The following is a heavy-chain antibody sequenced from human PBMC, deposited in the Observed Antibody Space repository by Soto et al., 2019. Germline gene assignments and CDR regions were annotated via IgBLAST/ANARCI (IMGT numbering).Heavy chain of an antibody. V-gene: IGHV4-31*03. CDR1: GCSISSGVYY. Sequence: PSDTLSLTSTFSGCSISSGVYYLSWIRQHPGKGLEWIGYIYYSGSTYYNPSLKSRVTISVDTSKNQFSLKLSSVTAADTAVYYCARDPHPSGSRDENYFDYWGQGTLVTVSS. CDR2: IYYSGST. CDR3: ARDPHPSGSRDENYFDY. D-gene: IGHD3-10*01. J-gene: IGHJ4*02.